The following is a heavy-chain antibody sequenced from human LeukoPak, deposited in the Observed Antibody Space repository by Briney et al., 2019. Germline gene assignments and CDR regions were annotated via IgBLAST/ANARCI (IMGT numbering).Heavy chain of an antibody. CDR2: LNLSGSP. CDR3: VTTAGYSGYDWGWFSDYYLAV. D-gene: IGHD5-12*01. Sequence: SETLSLTCAVYGVSASGYYGTWIRQFPGRGLEWIGELNLSGSPKYNPSLKSRVSISVDASKNQIFLTLTSVTAADTATYYCVTTAGYSGYDWGWFSDYYLAVWGTGTTV. J-gene: IGHJ6*03. CDR1: GVSASGYY. V-gene: IGHV4-34*01.